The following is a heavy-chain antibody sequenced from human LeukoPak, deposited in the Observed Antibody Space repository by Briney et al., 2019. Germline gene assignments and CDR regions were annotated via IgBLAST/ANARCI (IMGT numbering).Heavy chain of an antibody. D-gene: IGHD6-6*01. Sequence: ASVKVSCKASGYTFTGYYMHWVRQAPGQGPEWMGWINPNSGGTNYAQKFQGRVTMTRDTSISTAYMELSRLRSDDTAVYYCARDRRAYSSSRYYYYYMDVWGKGTTVTVSS. J-gene: IGHJ6*03. V-gene: IGHV1-2*02. CDR3: ARDRRAYSSSRYYYYYMDV. CDR2: INPNSGGT. CDR1: GYTFTGYY.